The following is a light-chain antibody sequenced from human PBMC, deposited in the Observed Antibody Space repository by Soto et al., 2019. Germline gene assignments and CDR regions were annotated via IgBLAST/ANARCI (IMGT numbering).Light chain of an antibody. Sequence: DIQVTQSPSSLSASVGDRVTISCRASQSISGYLNWYQQKPGTAPNLLIFDASSLQSGVPSRFSGRGSGAEYTRTISSLQPEDFATYFCQHSYSNFPITFGQGTRLEIK. J-gene: IGKJ5*01. CDR1: QSISGY. CDR2: DAS. V-gene: IGKV1-39*01. CDR3: QHSYSNFPIT.